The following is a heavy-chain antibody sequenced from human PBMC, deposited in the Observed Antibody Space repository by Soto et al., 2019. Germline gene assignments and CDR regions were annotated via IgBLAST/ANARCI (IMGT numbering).Heavy chain of an antibody. V-gene: IGHV4-61*01. J-gene: IGHJ6*02. CDR2: IYYSGST. CDR3: ARDFTDSSGPTLGMDV. CDR1: GGSVSSGSYY. D-gene: IGHD6-19*01. Sequence: PSETLSLTCTVSGGSVSSGSYYWSWIRQPPGKGLEWIGYIYYSGSTNYNPSLKSRVTISVDTSKNQFSLKLSSVTAADTAVYYCARDFTDSSGPTLGMDVWGQGTTVTSP.